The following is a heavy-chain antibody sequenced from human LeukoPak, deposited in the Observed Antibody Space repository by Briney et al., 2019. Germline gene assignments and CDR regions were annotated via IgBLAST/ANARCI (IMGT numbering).Heavy chain of an antibody. V-gene: IGHV3-7*05. J-gene: IGHJ4*02. CDR3: ARGGIRGVLMEY. CDR2: IKQDGSEK. D-gene: IGHD3-10*01. CDR1: GFTFSNYW. Sequence: GGSLRLSCAASGFTFSNYWMTWVRQAPGKGLEWVANIKQDGSEKYYVDSVKGRFTISRDNAKNSLYLQMNSLRADDTAVHYCARGGIRGVLMEYWGQGTLVTVSS.